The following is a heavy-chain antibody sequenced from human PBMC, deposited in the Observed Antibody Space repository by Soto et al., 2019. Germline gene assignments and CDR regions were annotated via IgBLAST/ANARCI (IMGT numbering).Heavy chain of an antibody. J-gene: IGHJ4*02. CDR1: GFTFRSYA. V-gene: IGHV3-30-3*01. D-gene: IGHD3-16*01. CDR2: ISYDGSNE. CDR3: ARGLDYASPRDY. Sequence: QVQLVESGGGVVQPGRSLRLSCAASGFTFRSYAMHWVRQAPGKGLEWVALISYDGSNEYYADSVKGRFTISRDTSKNTLFLQMNNLRAEDTAVYYCARGLDYASPRDYWGQGTLVTVSS.